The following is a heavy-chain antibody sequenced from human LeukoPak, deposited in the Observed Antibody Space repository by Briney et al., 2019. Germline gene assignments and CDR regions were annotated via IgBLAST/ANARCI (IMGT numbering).Heavy chain of an antibody. V-gene: IGHV1-18*01. CDR3: ARDGVPAAVSCPGRFDP. CDR2: ISAYNGHT. CDR1: GYTFSSYG. J-gene: IGHJ5*02. Sequence: ASVKVSCKASGYTFSSYGISWVRQAPGQGLEWMGWISAYNGHTNYAPKLQGRLTVTTDTSTSTAYMELRSLRSDDTAVYYCARDGVPAAVSCPGRFDPWGQGTLVTASS. D-gene: IGHD2-2*01.